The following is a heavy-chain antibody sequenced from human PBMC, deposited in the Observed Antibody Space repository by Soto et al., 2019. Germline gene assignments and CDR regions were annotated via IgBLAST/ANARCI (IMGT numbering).Heavy chain of an antibody. CDR1: GGSIRKVY. CDR2: IFHSGNA. J-gene: IGHJ4*01. CDR3: ATANAPKHPFDS. Sequence: ETLSITWTVSGGSIRKVYWSWIRQAPGKGLEWIGFIFHSGNAKYNPSLKSRVTISVETCKNQFSLSLDSVTAADTAVYFCATANAPKHPFDSWGEGTMVTFYS. V-gene: IGHV4-59*01. D-gene: IGHD2-2*01.